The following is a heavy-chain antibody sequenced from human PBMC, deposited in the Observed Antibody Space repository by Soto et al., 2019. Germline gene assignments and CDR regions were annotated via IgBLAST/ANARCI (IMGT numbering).Heavy chain of an antibody. J-gene: IGHJ4*02. Sequence: ASVKVSCKASGYTFTSYGVSWVRQAPGQGLEWMGWISTYNGNTNFAQKFQGRVTMTTDTSASTAYMELRSLRSDDTAVYYCARALAGATPNDWGQGTLVTVSS. V-gene: IGHV1-18*01. CDR3: ARALAGATPND. D-gene: IGHD1-26*01. CDR1: GYTFTSYG. CDR2: ISTYNGNT.